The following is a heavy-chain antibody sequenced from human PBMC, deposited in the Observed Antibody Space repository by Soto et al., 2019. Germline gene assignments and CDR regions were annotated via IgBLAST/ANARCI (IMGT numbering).Heavy chain of an antibody. CDR2: ISAYRGDT. V-gene: IGHV1-18*01. CDR3: ARGDGLGGYFQH. Sequence: QVQLVQSGAEVKQPGASVKVSCKTSGYTFINYDIAWVRQAPGQGLEWMGWISAYRGDTKYAQMFQGRLTLTTDTSTTTAYVELWRLTSDDTAVYYCARGDGLGGYFQHWGQGTLGTVSS. D-gene: IGHD2-15*01. CDR1: GYTFINYD. J-gene: IGHJ1*01.